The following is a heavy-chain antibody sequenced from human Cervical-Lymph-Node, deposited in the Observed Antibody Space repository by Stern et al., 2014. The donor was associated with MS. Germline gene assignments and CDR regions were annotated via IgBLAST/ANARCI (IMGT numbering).Heavy chain of an antibody. Sequence: EVQLVESGGGFVQPGGSLRLSCAASGFTFSSYWMHWVRQAPGKGLVWVSRVHTDGSSTSYADSVKGRFTISRDNAKNTLYLQMNSLRGEDTAVYYCARGYYFDDWGQGTLVTVSS. CDR3: ARGYYFDD. CDR2: VHTDGSST. CDR1: GFTFSSYW. J-gene: IGHJ4*02. V-gene: IGHV3-74*02.